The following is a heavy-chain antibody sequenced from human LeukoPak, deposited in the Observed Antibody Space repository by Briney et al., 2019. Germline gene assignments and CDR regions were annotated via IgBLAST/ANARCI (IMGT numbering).Heavy chain of an antibody. V-gene: IGHV3-23*01. J-gene: IGHJ4*02. D-gene: IGHD3-10*01. CDR2: ISGSGGST. Sequence: PGGSLSLSCAASGFTFSSDAMSWVRQAPGEGLEWVSAISGSGGSTYYADSVKGRFTISRDNSKNTLYLQMNSLRAEDTAVYYCAKGQGYYYGSGSPYFDYWGQGTLVTVSS. CDR1: GFTFSSDA. CDR3: AKGQGYYYGSGSPYFDY.